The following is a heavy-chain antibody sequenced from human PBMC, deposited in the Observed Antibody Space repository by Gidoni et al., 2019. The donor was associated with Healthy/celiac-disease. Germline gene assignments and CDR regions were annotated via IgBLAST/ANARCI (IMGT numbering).Heavy chain of an antibody. V-gene: IGHV1-18*01. CDR1: GYTFTSYG. J-gene: IGHJ4*02. D-gene: IGHD1-26*01. Sequence: QVQLVQSGATVKKPRASVKVSCKATGYTFTSYGISWVRQAPGQGLEWMGWISAYNGNTNYAQKLQGRVTMTTDTSTSTAYMELRSLRSDDTAVYYCARAVAGRMGGSYLSDYWGQGTLVTVSS. CDR3: ARAVAGRMGGSYLSDY. CDR2: ISAYNGNT.